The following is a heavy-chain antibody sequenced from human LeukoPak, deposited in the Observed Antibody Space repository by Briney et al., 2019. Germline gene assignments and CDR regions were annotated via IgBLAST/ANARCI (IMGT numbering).Heavy chain of an antibody. J-gene: IGHJ4*02. CDR3: ARMVTYSDY. CDR1: GHTFTNHD. V-gene: IGHV1-8*01. Sequence: EASVKVSCKASGHTFTNHDINWVRQVAGQGLEWMGWMNPNRGHTRYAQKFQGRITMTRNTSISTVYMELSSLRSEDTAVYYCARMVTYSDYWGQGSQVIVSS. CDR2: MNPNRGHT. D-gene: IGHD2-21*02.